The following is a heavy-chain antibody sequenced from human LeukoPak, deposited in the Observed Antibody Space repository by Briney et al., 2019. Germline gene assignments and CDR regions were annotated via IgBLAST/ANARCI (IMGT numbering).Heavy chain of an antibody. CDR3: AREVAAAGIGNWFDP. D-gene: IGHD6-13*01. CDR2: INHSEST. J-gene: IGHJ5*02. Sequence: SETLSLTCAVYGGSFSGYYWSWIRQPPGKGLEWMGEINHSESTNYNPSLKSRVTISVDTSKNQFSLKLSSVTAADTAVYYCAREVAAAGIGNWFDPWGQGTLVTVSS. V-gene: IGHV4-34*01. CDR1: GGSFSGYY.